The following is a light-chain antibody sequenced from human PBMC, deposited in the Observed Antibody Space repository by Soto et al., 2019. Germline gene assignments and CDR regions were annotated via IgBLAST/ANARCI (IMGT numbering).Light chain of an antibody. Sequence: EIVSTQSPGTLSLSPGQRATLSCRASQSVSSSYLAWYQQKPGQAPRLLIYGASSRATGIPDRFSGSGSGTDFTLTISRLEPEDFAVYYCQQYGSLPTFGGGTRWIS. J-gene: IGKJ4*01. CDR3: QQYGSLPT. CDR2: GAS. V-gene: IGKV3-20*01. CDR1: QSVSSSY.